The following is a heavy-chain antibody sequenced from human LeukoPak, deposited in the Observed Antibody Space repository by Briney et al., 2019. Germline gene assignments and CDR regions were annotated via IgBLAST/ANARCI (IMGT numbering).Heavy chain of an antibody. CDR1: GGSISSYY. CDR2: IYYSGST. J-gene: IGHJ3*02. CDR3: AAIGSLHDAFDI. V-gene: IGHV4-59*08. Sequence: SETLSLTCTVSGGSISSYYWSWIRQPPGKGLEWIGYIYYSGSTNDNPSLKSRVTISVDTSKNQFSLKLSSVTAADTAVYYCAAIGSLHDAFDIWGQGTMVTVSS.